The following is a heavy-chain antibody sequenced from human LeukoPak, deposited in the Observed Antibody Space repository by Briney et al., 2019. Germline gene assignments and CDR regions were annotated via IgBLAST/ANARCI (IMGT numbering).Heavy chain of an antibody. Sequence: GGSLSLSWAASGNYWMHWVRKVPGKGLVWVSHINSDGSWTSYADSVKGRFTISKDNAKNTVYLQMNSLRAEDTAVYYCVSFYETYWGRGTLVTVSS. CDR1: GNYW. CDR3: VSFYETY. CDR2: INSDGSWT. J-gene: IGHJ4*02. V-gene: IGHV3-74*01. D-gene: IGHD2/OR15-2a*01.